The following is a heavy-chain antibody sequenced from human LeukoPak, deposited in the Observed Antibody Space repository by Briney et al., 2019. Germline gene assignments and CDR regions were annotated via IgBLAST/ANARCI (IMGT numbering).Heavy chain of an antibody. V-gene: IGHV4-59*01. D-gene: IGHD3-9*01. CDR1: GGSISSYY. CDR2: IYYSGST. CDR3: ARGRRSTYCDILTGYYPRPYYLDY. Sequence: SETLSLTCTVSGGSISSYYWSWIRQPPGKGLEWIGYIYYSGSTSYNPSLKSRVAISVDTSKNQFSLKLSSVTAADTAVYCCARGRRSTYCDILTGYYPRPYYLDYWGQGNLVTVSS. J-gene: IGHJ4*02.